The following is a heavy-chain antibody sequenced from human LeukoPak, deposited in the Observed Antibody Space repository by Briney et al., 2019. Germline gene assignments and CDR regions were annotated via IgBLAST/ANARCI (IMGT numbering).Heavy chain of an antibody. CDR3: ARARRRFDP. Sequence: SETLSLTCAVYGVSFSGYYWSWIRQPPGKGLEWIGENNHRGSTNYNPSPKSRVTISVDTSKNHSSLKLSSWTAADTAVYYCARARRRFDPWGQGTLVTVSS. J-gene: IGHJ5*02. CDR2: NNHRGST. CDR1: GVSFSGYY. V-gene: IGHV4-34*01.